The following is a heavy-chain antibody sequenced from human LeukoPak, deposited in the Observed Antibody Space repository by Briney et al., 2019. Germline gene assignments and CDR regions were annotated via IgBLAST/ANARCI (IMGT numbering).Heavy chain of an antibody. J-gene: IGHJ4*02. CDR2: IYYSGST. D-gene: IGHD3-22*01. CDR3: AREVSGYYDSSGYLDY. V-gene: IGHV4-39*07. Sequence: SETLSLTCTVSGGSISSYYWGWIRQPPGKGLEWIGSIYYSGSTYYNPSLKSRVTISVDTSKNQFSLKLSSVTAADTAVYYCAREVSGYYDSSGYLDYWGQGTLVTVSS. CDR1: GGSISSYY.